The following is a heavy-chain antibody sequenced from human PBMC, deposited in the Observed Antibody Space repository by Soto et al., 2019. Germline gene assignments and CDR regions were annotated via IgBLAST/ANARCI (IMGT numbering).Heavy chain of an antibody. CDR2: IIPIFGTA. J-gene: IGHJ6*02. Sequence: RASVKVSCKASGGTFSSYAISWVRQAPGQGLEWMGGIIPIFGTANYAQKFQGRVTITADESTSTAYMELSSLRSEDTAVYYCARSFAGSRGGLSYYYGMDVWGQGTTVTVSS. CDR3: ARSFAGSRGGLSYYYGMDV. D-gene: IGHD2-15*01. CDR1: GGTFSSYA. V-gene: IGHV1-69*13.